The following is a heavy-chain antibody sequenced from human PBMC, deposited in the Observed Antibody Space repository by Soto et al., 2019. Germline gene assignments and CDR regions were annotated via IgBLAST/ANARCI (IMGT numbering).Heavy chain of an antibody. D-gene: IGHD3-10*01. V-gene: IGHV3-48*01. CDR2: ISSSSSTI. Sequence: EVQLVESGGGLVQPGGSLRLSCAASGFTFSSYSMNWVRQAPGKGLEWVSYISSSSSTIYYADSVKGRFTISRDNAKNSLYLQMISLRAEDTAVYYFARANYYGSPGDFDYWGQGTLVTVSS. CDR3: ARANYYGSPGDFDY. CDR1: GFTFSSYS. J-gene: IGHJ4*02.